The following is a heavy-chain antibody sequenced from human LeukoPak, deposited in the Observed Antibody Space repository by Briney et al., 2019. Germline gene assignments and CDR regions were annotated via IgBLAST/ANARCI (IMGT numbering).Heavy chain of an antibody. Sequence: GASVKVSCKASGGTFSSYAINWVRQATGQGLEWMGWMNPNSGNTGYAQKFQGRVTMTRNTSISTAYMELSSLRSEDTAVYYCARVYSSGWFGDEDAFDIWGQGTMVTVSS. V-gene: IGHV1-8*02. D-gene: IGHD6-19*01. CDR1: GGTFSSYA. CDR2: MNPNSGNT. CDR3: ARVYSSGWFGDEDAFDI. J-gene: IGHJ3*02.